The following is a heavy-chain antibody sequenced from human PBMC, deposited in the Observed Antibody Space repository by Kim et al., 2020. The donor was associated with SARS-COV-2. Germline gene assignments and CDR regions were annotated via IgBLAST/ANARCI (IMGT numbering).Heavy chain of an antibody. Sequence: LTSRVTIAVDTSKNQFSLKLSSVTAADTAVYYCARIDSHCYTRWCGAVDYWGQGTLVTVSS. V-gene: IGHV4-34*01. CDR3: ARIDSHCYTRWCGAVDY. D-gene: IGHD2-2*02. J-gene: IGHJ4*02.